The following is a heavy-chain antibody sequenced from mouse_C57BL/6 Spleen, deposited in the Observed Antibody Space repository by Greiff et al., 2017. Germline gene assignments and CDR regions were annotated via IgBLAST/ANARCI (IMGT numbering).Heavy chain of an antibody. CDR3: ASPFYGTRYFDV. CDR2: ISSGSSTI. Sequence: EVKLEESGGGLVKPGGSLKLSCAASGFTFSDYGMHWVRQAPEKGLEWVAYISSGSSTIYYADTVKGRFTISRDNAKNTLFLQLTSLRSADTAMYYCASPFYGTRYFDVWGTGTTVTVSS. J-gene: IGHJ1*03. D-gene: IGHD1-1*01. V-gene: IGHV5-17*01. CDR1: GFTFSDYG.